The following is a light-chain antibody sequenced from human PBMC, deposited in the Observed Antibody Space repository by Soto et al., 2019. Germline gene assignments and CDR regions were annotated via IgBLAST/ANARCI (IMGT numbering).Light chain of an antibody. CDR3: QHSYITPRYT. V-gene: IGKV1-39*01. Sequence: DIQITQSPSSLSASVGDRVTITCRASQSISSHLNWYQHKPGRPPRLLIFASYILEGGVPSRFSGSGSDTYFTLTIDSLQPEDVATYYCQHSYITPRYTFGQGNTVEI. CDR1: QSISSH. CDR2: ASY. J-gene: IGKJ2*01.